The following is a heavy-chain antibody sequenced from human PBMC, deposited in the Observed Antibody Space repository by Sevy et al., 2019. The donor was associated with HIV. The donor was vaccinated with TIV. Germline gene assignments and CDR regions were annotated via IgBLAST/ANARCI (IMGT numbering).Heavy chain of an antibody. D-gene: IGHD2-2*01. CDR2: IWYDGSNK. CDR1: GFTFSSYG. CDR3: ARSDAVPAPFDY. Sequence: GGSLRLSCAASGFTFSSYGMHWVRQAPGKGLEWVAVIWYDGSNKYYADSGKGRFTISRDNSKNTLYLQMNSLRAEDTAVYYCARSDAVPAPFDYWGQGTLVTVSS. J-gene: IGHJ4*02. V-gene: IGHV3-33*01.